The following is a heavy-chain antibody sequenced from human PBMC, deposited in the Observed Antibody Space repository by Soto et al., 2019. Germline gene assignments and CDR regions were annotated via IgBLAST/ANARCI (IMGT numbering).Heavy chain of an antibody. CDR3: ARSYGDYLNFDY. CDR1: GGSISSYY. D-gene: IGHD4-17*01. J-gene: IGHJ4*02. Sequence: NPSETLSLTCTVSGGSISSYYWSWIRQPPGKGLEWIGYIYYSGSTNYNPSLKSRVTISVDTSKNQFSLKLSSVTAADTAVYYCARSYGDYLNFDYWGQGTLVTVSS. CDR2: IYYSGST. V-gene: IGHV4-59*01.